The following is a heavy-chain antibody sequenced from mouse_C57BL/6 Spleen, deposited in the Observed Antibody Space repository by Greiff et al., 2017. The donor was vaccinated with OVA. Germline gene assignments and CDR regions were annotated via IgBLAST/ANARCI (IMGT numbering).Heavy chain of an antibody. V-gene: IGHV5-4*01. CDR2: ISDGGSYT. CDR3: ARDNYDYDSYFDV. CDR1: GFTFSSYA. J-gene: IGHJ1*03. D-gene: IGHD2-4*01. Sequence: EVQLVESGGGLVKPGGSLKLSCAASGFTFSSYAMSWVRQTPEKRLEWVATISDGGSYTYYPDNVKGRFTISRDNAKNNLYLQMSHLKSEDTAMYYCARDNYDYDSYFDVWGTGTTVTVSS.